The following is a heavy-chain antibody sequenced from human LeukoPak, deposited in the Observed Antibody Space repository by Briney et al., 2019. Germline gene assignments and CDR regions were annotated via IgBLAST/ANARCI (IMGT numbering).Heavy chain of an antibody. CDR3: ASAHLEYCSSTSCYEGPYYFDC. D-gene: IGHD2-2*01. Sequence: PSETLSLTCTVSGGSISSSSYYWGWIRQPPGKGLEWIGSIYYSGSTYYNPSLKSRVTISVDTSKNQFSLKLSSVTAADTAVYYCASAHLEYCSSTSCYEGPYYFDCWGQGTLVTVSS. CDR1: GGSISSSSYY. V-gene: IGHV4-39*01. CDR2: IYYSGST. J-gene: IGHJ4*02.